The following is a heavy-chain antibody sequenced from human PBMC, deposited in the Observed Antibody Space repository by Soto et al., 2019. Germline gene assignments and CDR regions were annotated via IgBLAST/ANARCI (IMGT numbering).Heavy chain of an antibody. V-gene: IGHV3-11*06. J-gene: IGHJ4*02. CDR2: ISSSSSYT. CDR1: GFTFSDYY. Sequence: QVQLVESGGGLVKPGGSLRLSCAASGFTFSDYYITWIRQAPGKGLEWVSYISSSSSYTNYADSVKGRFTISRDNAKNSLYLQMNSLRAEDPAVYYCAGGPGLFNCGGDCRTLDYWGQGTLVTVSS. CDR3: AGGPGLFNCGGDCRTLDY. D-gene: IGHD2-21*02.